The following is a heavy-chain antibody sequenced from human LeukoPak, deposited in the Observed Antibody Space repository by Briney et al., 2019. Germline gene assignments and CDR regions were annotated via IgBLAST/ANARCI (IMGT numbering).Heavy chain of an antibody. J-gene: IGHJ6*02. V-gene: IGHV3-23*01. Sequence: PGGSLRLSCAASGFTFSTYAMSWVRQAPGKGLEWVSAISGSGVGTYYADSVKGRFTISRDNSKSTLYLQMSSLRADDTALYYCALNSEGRGSRYGMDVWGQGTTVTVSS. CDR2: ISGSGVGT. D-gene: IGHD1-26*01. CDR3: ALNSEGRGSRYGMDV. CDR1: GFTFSTYA.